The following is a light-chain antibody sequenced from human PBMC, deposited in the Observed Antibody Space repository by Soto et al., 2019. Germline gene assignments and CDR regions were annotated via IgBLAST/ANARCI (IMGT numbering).Light chain of an antibody. CDR2: GAS. CDR3: QQYGSSRT. CDR1: QSVSSN. J-gene: IGKJ5*01. V-gene: IGKV3-20*01. Sequence: EIVMTQSPATLSVSPGERATLSCRASQSVSSNLAWYQQKPGQAPRLLIYGASNRATGIPDRFSGSRSGTDFTLTISRLEPEDFAVYYCQQYGSSRTFGQGTRLEI.